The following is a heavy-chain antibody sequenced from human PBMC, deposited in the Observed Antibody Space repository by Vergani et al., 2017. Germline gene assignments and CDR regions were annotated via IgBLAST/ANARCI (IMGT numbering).Heavy chain of an antibody. CDR2: ISGSGGRT. CDR1: GFTFSSYA. CDR3: SSQFPPSAQRYSGSSRFYDY. V-gene: IGHV3-23*01. D-gene: IGHD1-26*01. J-gene: IGHJ4*02. Sequence: EVQLLESGGGLVQPGGSLRLSCAASGFTFSSYAMRWVRQAPGKGLEWVSAISGSGGRTYYADSVKGRFTISRDNSKNKLYLQMNSLRAEDTAVYYCSSQFPPSAQRYSGSSRFYDYLGQGTLVNVSS.